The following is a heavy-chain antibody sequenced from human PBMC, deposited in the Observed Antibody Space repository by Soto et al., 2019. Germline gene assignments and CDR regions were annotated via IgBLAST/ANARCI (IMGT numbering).Heavy chain of an antibody. J-gene: IGHJ6*02. V-gene: IGHV4-30-2*01. CDR1: GGSISSGGYS. Sequence: PSETLSLTCAVSGGSISSGGYSWSWIRQPPGKGLEWIGYMYHSGSTYYNPSLKSRVTISIDRSKNQFSLKLSSVTAADTAVYYFARVSGSYYYVMAVCGQGTTVTVSS. CDR2: MYHSGST. CDR3: ARVSGSYYYVMAV. D-gene: IGHD1-26*01.